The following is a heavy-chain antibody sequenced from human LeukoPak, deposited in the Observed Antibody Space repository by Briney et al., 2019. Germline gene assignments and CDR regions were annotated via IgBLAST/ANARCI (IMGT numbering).Heavy chain of an antibody. V-gene: IGHV4-59*08. D-gene: IGHD3-22*01. CDR2: VSYRAAT. CDR1: GGSISTYY. Sequence: SETLSLTCTVSGGSISTYYWSWIRQPPGKGLEWIGYVSYRAATTYNPSLKSRVTISVDTSKNQFSLRLSSVTAADTAFYYCARVRYYYDSSHDWGQGTLVTVSS. J-gene: IGHJ4*02. CDR3: ARVRYYYDSSHD.